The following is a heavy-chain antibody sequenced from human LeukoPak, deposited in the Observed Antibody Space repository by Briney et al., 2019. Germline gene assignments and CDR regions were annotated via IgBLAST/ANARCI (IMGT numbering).Heavy chain of an antibody. CDR3: ARDAGIAVASFDY. J-gene: IGHJ4*02. D-gene: IGHD6-19*01. CDR2: IIPIFGTA. V-gene: IGHV1-69*13. CDR1: GGTFSSYA. Sequence: SVKVSCTASGGTFSSYAISWVRQAPGQGLEWMGGIIPIFGTANYAQKFQGRVTITADESTSTAYMELSSLRSEDTAVYYCARDAGIAVASFDYWGQGTLVTVSS.